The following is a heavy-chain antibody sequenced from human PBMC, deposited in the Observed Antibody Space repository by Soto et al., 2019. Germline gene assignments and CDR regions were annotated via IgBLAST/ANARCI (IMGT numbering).Heavy chain of an antibody. Sequence: QVQLVQSGAEVKKPGSSVKVSCKASGGTFSSYAISWVRQAPGQGLEWMGGIIPIFGTANYAQKFQGRVTITADESTSTAYIELSSVRSEDTAVYYCARTYYYGSGSYLNYYYGMDVWGQGTTVTVSS. CDR3: ARTYYYGSGSYLNYYYGMDV. V-gene: IGHV1-69*01. D-gene: IGHD3-10*01. CDR2: IIPIFGTA. CDR1: GGTFSSYA. J-gene: IGHJ6*02.